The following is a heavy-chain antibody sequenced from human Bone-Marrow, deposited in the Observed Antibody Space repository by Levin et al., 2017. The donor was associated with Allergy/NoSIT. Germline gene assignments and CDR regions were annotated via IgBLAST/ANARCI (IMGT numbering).Heavy chain of an antibody. CDR2: ITYDGSDK. Sequence: GGSLRLSCAASGFTFSSFAMHWVRQAPGKGLEWAAVITYDGSDKYYADSVKGRFTISRDNSKNTLYLQVNSLSAEDTAVYYCAKGSYGSGSYFYFDYWGQGTLVTVSS. D-gene: IGHD3-10*01. J-gene: IGHJ4*02. V-gene: IGHV3-30-3*01. CDR3: AKGSYGSGSYFYFDY. CDR1: GFTFSSFA.